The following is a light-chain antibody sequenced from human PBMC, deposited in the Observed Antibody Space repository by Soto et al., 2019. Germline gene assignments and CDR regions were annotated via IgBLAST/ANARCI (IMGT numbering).Light chain of an antibody. Sequence: QSALTQPASVSGSPGQSITISCTGTSSDVRDYNLVSWYQQHPGKAPKLMIYEVNKRPSGVSNRFSGSNSGNTASLTISGLQAEDEADYYCCSYAGGVVFGTGTKVTDL. CDR1: SSDVRDYNL. CDR2: EVN. V-gene: IGLV2-23*02. J-gene: IGLJ1*01. CDR3: CSYAGGVV.